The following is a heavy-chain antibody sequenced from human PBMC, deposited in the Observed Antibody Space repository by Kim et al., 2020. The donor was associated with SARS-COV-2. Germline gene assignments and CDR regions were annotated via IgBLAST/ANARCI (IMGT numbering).Heavy chain of an antibody. CDR3: ARDSDRAGFDP. CDR2: T. D-gene: IGHD3-10*01. V-gene: IGHV3-53*01. Sequence: TYYADSVKGRFTISRDNSKNTLYLQMNSLRAEDTAVYYCARDSDRAGFDPWGQGTLVTVSS. J-gene: IGHJ5*02.